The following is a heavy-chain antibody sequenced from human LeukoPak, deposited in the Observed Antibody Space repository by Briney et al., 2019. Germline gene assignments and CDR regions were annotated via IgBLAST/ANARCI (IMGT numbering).Heavy chain of an antibody. CDR3: ARAYSSSSGGRFDY. Sequence: GSLRLSCAASGFTFSSYWMHWVRQAPGKGLVWVSRINSDGSSTSYADSVKGRFTISRDNAKNTLYLQMNSLRAEDTAVYYCARAYSSSSGGRFDYWGQGTLVTVSS. CDR2: INSDGSST. V-gene: IGHV3-74*01. D-gene: IGHD6-6*01. CDR1: GFTFSSYW. J-gene: IGHJ4*02.